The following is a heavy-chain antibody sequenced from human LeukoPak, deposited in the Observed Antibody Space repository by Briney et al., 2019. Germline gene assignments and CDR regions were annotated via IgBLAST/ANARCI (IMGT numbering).Heavy chain of an antibody. J-gene: IGHJ5*02. CDR3: ARKGSSSWYGNWFDP. Sequence: GSTNYNPSLKSRVTISVDTSENQFSLKLSSVTAADTAVYYCARKGSSSWYGNWFDPWGQGTLVTVSS. V-gene: IGHV4-4*09. D-gene: IGHD6-13*01. CDR2: GST.